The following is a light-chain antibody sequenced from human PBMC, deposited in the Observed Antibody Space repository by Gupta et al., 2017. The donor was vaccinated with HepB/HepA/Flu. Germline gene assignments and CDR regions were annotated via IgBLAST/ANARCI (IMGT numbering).Light chain of an antibody. V-gene: IGKV1-39*01. Sequence: DIQMTQSPSSLSASVGDRVTITCRASQRISSYLNWYQQKPGKAPNLLIYAASSLQSGVPSRFSGSGSGTDFTLTISSLQLEDFATYYCQQSYSTPRTFGQGTEVGIK. CDR3: QQSYSTPRT. J-gene: IGKJ1*01. CDR2: AAS. CDR1: QRISSY.